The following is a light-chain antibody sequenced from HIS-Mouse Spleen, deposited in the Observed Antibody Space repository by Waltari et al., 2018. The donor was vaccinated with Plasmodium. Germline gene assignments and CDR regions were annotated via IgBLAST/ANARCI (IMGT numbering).Light chain of an antibody. CDR2: DVS. Sequence: QSALTQPRSVSGSPAQSVTISCTGTSSDVGSYTYVSWYQQHPGNAPKLMIYDVSKRPSGVPDRFSGSKSGNTASLTISGLQAEDEADYYCCSYAGSYTYVFGTGTKVTVL. CDR1: SSDVGSYTY. CDR3: CSYAGSYTYV. J-gene: IGLJ1*01. V-gene: IGLV2-11*01.